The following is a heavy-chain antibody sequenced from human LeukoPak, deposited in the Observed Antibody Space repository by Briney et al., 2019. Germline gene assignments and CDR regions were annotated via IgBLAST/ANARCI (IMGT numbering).Heavy chain of an antibody. CDR3: ARDYGDYLDY. J-gene: IGHJ4*02. CDR2: ISYDGSNK. V-gene: IGHV3-30-3*01. Sequence: PGGSLRLSCAASGFSFSNYAMNWVRQAPGKGLEWVAVISYDGSNKYYADSVKGRFTISRDNSKNTLYLQMNSLRAEDTAVYYCARDYGDYLDYWGQGTLVTVSS. CDR1: GFSFSNYA. D-gene: IGHD4-17*01.